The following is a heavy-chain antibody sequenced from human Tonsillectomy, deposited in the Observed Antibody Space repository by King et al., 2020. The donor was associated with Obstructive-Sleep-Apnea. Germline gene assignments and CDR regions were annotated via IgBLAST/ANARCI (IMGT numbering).Heavy chain of an antibody. CDR1: GYTFTSYA. D-gene: IGHD6-19*01. Sequence: VQLVQSGAEVKKPGASVKVSCKASGYTFTSYAIHWVRQAPGQRLEWMGWINAGNGYTKFSQRFQGTVTITRDTSAGTAYMDLSSLRSEDTAVYYWARKYTSGWYLDYWGQGTLVTVSS. CDR2: INAGNGYT. V-gene: IGHV1-3*01. J-gene: IGHJ4*02. CDR3: ARKYTSGWYLDY.